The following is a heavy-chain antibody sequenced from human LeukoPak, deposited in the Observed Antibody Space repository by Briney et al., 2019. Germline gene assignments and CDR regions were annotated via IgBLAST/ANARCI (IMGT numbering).Heavy chain of an antibody. D-gene: IGHD5-12*01. CDR3: ARVEASGYDYGAFDY. Sequence: GGSLRLSCAASGLTFDDYAMHWVRQAPGKGLEWITRISWDGGSTYYADSVKGRFTISRDNSKNSLYLQMNSLRAEDTAVYYCARVEASGYDYGAFDYWGQGTLVTVSS. J-gene: IGHJ4*02. CDR1: GLTFDDYA. CDR2: ISWDGGST. V-gene: IGHV3-43D*03.